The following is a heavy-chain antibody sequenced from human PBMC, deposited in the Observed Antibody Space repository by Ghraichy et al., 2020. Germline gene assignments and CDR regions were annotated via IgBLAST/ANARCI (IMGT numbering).Heavy chain of an antibody. CDR2: ISSSSSHI. J-gene: IGHJ4*02. D-gene: IGHD1-1*01. CDR3: ARDPTTPGYPRYYFDY. CDR1: GFTFSSFS. Sequence: GGSLRLSCAASGFTFSSFSMNWVRQAPGKGLEWVSTISSSSSHIYYVDSVKGRFTISRDNAKNSLYLQMNSLRAEDTAVYYCARDPTTPGYPRYYFDYWGQGTLVTVSS. V-gene: IGHV3-21*01.